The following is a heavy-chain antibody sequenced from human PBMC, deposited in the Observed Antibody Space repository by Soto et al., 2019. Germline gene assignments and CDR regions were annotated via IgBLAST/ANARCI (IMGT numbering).Heavy chain of an antibody. J-gene: IGHJ4*02. CDR2: ISYDGSNK. CDR1: GFTFSSYA. V-gene: IGHV3-30-3*01. D-gene: IGHD6-13*01. CDR3: ARPGSSWFFDY. Sequence: QVQLVESGGGVVQPGRSLRLSCAASGFTFSSYAMHWVRQAPGKGLEWVAVISYDGSNKYYADSVKGRFTISRDNSKNTLYLQMNSLRAEGTAVYYCARPGSSWFFDYWGQGTLVTVSS.